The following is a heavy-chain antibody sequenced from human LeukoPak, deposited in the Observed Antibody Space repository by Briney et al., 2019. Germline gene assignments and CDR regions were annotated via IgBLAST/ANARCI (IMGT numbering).Heavy chain of an antibody. D-gene: IGHD3-22*01. CDR2: IYYSGST. J-gene: IGHJ5*02. V-gene: IGHV4-31*01. CDR1: GGSISSGGYY. CDR3: ARGIQHYYDSRGYTAYNWFDP. Sequence: PSQTLSLTCTVSGGSISSGGYYWSWIRHHPGKGLEWIGYIYYSGSTYYNPSLKSQVTISVDTSKNQFSLKLSSVTAADTAVYYCARGIQHYYDSRGYTAYNWFDPWGQGTLVTVSS.